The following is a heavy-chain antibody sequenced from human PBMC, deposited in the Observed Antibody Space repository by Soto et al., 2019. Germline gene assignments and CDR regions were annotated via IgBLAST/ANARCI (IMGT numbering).Heavy chain of an antibody. CDR3: ARGGFSMATISTVDY. Sequence: ASVKVSCKASGYTFTGYYMHLVRQAPGQGLEWMGWINPNSGGTNYAQKFQGWVTMTRDTSISTAYMELSRLRSDDTAVYYCARGGFSMATISTVDYWGQGTLVTVSS. CDR2: INPNSGGT. CDR1: GYTFTGYY. J-gene: IGHJ4*02. V-gene: IGHV1-2*04. D-gene: IGHD5-12*01.